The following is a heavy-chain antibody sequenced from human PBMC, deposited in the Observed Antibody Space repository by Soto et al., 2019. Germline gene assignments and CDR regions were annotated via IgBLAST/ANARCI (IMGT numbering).Heavy chain of an antibody. CDR3: ARSIAVAGTPATDYYGMEV. J-gene: IGHJ6*02. Sequence: SVKVSFKASGYTFTYRYLHWVRQAPGQALEWTGWITPFNGNTNYAQKFQDRVTITRDRSMSTAYMELSSLRSEDTAMYYCARSIAVAGTPATDYYGMEVWGQGTTVTVSS. D-gene: IGHD6-19*01. CDR2: ITPFNGNT. V-gene: IGHV1-45*02. CDR1: GYTFTYRY.